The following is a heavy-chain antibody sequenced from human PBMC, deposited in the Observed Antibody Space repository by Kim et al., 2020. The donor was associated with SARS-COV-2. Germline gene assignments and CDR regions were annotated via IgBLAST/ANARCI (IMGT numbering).Heavy chain of an antibody. CDR3: ARAPPSVRGLILYYYYGMDV. CDR2: INAGNGNT. Sequence: ASVKVSCKASGYTFTSYAMHWVRQAPGQRLEWMGWINAGNGNTKYSQKFQGRVTITRDTSASTAYMELSSLRSEDTAVYYCARAPPSVRGLILYYYYGMDVWGQGTTVTVSS. CDR1: GYTFTSYA. V-gene: IGHV1-3*01. J-gene: IGHJ6*02. D-gene: IGHD3-10*01.